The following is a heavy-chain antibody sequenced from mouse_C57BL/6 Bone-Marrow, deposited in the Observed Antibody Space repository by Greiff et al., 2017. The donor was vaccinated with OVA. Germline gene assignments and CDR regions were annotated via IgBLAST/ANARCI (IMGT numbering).Heavy chain of an antibody. CDR3: ARLSPAMDY. CDR1: GYTFTSYG. V-gene: IGHV1-81*01. CDR2: IYPRSGNT. J-gene: IGHJ4*01. Sequence: QVQLKESGAELARPGASVKLSCKASGYTFTSYGISWVKQRTGQGLEWIGEIYPRSGNTYYNEKFKGKATLTADKSSSTAYMELRSLTSEDSAVYFCARLSPAMDYWGQGTSVTVSS.